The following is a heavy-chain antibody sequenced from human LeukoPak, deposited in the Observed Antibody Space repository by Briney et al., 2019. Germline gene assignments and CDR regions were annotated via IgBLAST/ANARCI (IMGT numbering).Heavy chain of an antibody. CDR1: GFTFSSCA. CDR3: AKDGDYGFEY. D-gene: IGHD4-17*01. CDR2: ISSSATST. J-gene: IGHJ4*02. V-gene: IGHV3-23*01. Sequence: GGSLRLSCAASGFTFSSCAMSWVRQAPGKGLEWVSTISSSATSTYYADSVKGRFTISRDNSKDTLYLQMNSLRAEDTAIYYCAKDGDYGFEYWGQGTLVTVSP.